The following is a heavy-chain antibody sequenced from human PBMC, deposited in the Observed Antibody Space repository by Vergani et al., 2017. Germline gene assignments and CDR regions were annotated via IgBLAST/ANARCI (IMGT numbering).Heavy chain of an antibody. CDR3: ARGLPSSGWYGGLLWFDP. V-gene: IGHV4-34*01. CDR2: INHSGST. CDR1: GGSFSGYY. Sequence: QVQLQQWGAGLLKPSETLSLTCAVYGGSFSGYYWSWIRQPPGKGLEWIGEINHSGSTNYNPSLKSRVTISVDTSKNQLSLTLSSVTAADTAVYYCARGLPSSGWYGGLLWFDPGGQGTLVTASS. D-gene: IGHD6-19*01. J-gene: IGHJ5*02.